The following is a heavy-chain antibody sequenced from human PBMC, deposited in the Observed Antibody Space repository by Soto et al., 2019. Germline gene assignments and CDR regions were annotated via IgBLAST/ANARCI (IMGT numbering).Heavy chain of an antibody. Sequence: VKVSCKASGYTFTGYYMHWVRQAPGQGLEWMGWINPNSGGTNYAQKFQGRVTMTRDTSISTAYMELSRLRSDDTAVYYCASQGDYYGSGSYYNTPYYYYGMDVWGQGTTVTVSS. CDR1: GYTFTGYY. V-gene: IGHV1-2*02. D-gene: IGHD3-10*01. J-gene: IGHJ6*02. CDR2: INPNSGGT. CDR3: ASQGDYYGSGSYYNTPYYYYGMDV.